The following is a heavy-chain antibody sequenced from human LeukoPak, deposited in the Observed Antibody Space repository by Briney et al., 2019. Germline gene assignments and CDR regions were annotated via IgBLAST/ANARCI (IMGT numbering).Heavy chain of an antibody. Sequence: GGSLRLSCAASGFTFSSYSMNWVRQAPGKGLEWVSSISSSSYIYYADSVKGRFTISRDNAKNSLYLQMNSLRAEDTAVYYCARAYYYGSGSPSNEGYYYGMDVWGQGTTVTASS. J-gene: IGHJ6*02. V-gene: IGHV3-21*01. D-gene: IGHD3-10*01. CDR2: ISSSSYI. CDR3: ARAYYYGSGSPSNEGYYYGMDV. CDR1: GFTFSSYS.